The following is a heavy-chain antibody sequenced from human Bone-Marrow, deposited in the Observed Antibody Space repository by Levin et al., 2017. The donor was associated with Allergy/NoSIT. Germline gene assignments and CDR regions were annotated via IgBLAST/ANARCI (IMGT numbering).Heavy chain of an antibody. CDR3: AKDAWRPLWDYYAMEV. V-gene: IGHV3-33*06. CDR1: GFSIRNFG. D-gene: IGHD3-10*01. Sequence: LSLTCAASGFSIRNFGMHWVRQAPGKGLEWVAVIWNNGNNKDYADSVKGRFTISRDNSRNMVDLQMNSLTDADTAVYFCAKDAWRPLWDYYAMEVWGRGTTVTVS. CDR2: IWNNGNNK. J-gene: IGHJ6*02.